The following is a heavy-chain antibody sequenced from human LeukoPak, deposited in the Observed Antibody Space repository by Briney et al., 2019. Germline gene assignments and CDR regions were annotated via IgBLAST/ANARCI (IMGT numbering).Heavy chain of an antibody. CDR1: GGSISSYY. J-gene: IGHJ4*02. Sequence: PSETLSLTCTVSGGSISSYYWSWIRQPPGKGLEWIGYIYYSGSTNYNPSLKSRVTISVDTSKNQFSLKLSSVTAPDTAVYYCARLVGATRHFDYWGQGTLVTVSS. V-gene: IGHV4-59*01. D-gene: IGHD1-26*01. CDR2: IYYSGST. CDR3: ARLVGATRHFDY.